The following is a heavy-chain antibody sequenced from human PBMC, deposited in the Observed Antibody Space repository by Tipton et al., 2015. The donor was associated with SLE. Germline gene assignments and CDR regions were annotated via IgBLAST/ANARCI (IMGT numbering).Heavy chain of an antibody. Sequence: TLSLTCTVSGYSISSGYYWGWIRQPPGKGLEWIGGIYYSGSTYYNPSLKSRVTISVDTSKNQFSLTLSSVTAADTAVYFCARLVVLVVYANPYFDLWGRGTLVTVSS. V-gene: IGHV4-38-2*02. J-gene: IGHJ2*01. CDR2: IYYSGST. CDR1: GYSISSGYY. D-gene: IGHD2-8*02. CDR3: ARLVVLVVYANPYFDL.